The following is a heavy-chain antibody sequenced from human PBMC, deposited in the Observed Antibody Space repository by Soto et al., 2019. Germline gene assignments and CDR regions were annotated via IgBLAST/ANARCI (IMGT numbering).Heavy chain of an antibody. V-gene: IGHV3-23*01. D-gene: IGHD6-19*01. CDR3: AKWFQAVAGTWNYYYYGMDV. Sequence: GGSLRLSCAASGFTFSSYAMSWVRQAPGKGLEWVSAISGSGGSTYYADSVKGRFTISRDNSKNTLYLRMNSLRAEDTAVYYCAKWFQAVAGTWNYYYYGMDVWGQGTTVTVSS. J-gene: IGHJ6*02. CDR2: ISGSGGST. CDR1: GFTFSSYA.